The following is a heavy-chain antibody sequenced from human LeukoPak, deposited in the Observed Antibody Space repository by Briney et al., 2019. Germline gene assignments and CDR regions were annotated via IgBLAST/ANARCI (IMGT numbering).Heavy chain of an antibody. CDR2: ISDRWT. CDR1: EFTLSTYA. CDR3: AKVQRGNNWPFDN. Sequence: GGSLRLSCAASEFTLSTYAMNWVRQAPGKGLEWVSTISDRWTNYADSVKGRFTISRDNPKNTLYLQMNSLRAEDTDVYYCAKVQRGNNWPFDNWGQGTLVTVSS. D-gene: IGHD1-1*01. V-gene: IGHV3-23*01. J-gene: IGHJ4*02.